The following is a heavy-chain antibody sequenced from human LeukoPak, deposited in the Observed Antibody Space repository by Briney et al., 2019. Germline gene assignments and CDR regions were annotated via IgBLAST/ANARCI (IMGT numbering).Heavy chain of an antibody. Sequence: GGSLRLSCAASGFTFSSYWMSWVRQAPGKGLEWVANIKHDGSEKNYVDSVKGRFTISRDNAKNSLCLQMDSLRAEDTAVYYCAIVSLYRGSGWQNFDYWGQGTLVTVSS. D-gene: IGHD6-19*01. CDR2: IKHDGSEK. CDR1: GFTFSSYW. J-gene: IGHJ4*02. V-gene: IGHV3-7*01. CDR3: AIVSLYRGSGWQNFDY.